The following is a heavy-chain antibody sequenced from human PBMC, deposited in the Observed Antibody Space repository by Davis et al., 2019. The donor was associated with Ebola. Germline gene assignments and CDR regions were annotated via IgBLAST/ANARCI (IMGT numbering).Heavy chain of an antibody. V-gene: IGHV4-30-4*01. J-gene: IGHJ5*02. Sequence: SETLSLTCSVSGGSITSDDYYWSWMRHLPGRGLEWVGHIYYRGNTYYNPSLKRLITMSIDTSTNHFSLQLTSVPASDTAVYYCARGSYLLRYFDWLLQNWFDPWGQGTQVTVS. CDR3: ARGSYLLRYFDWLLQNWFDP. CDR2: IYYRGNT. D-gene: IGHD3-9*01. CDR1: GGSITSDDYY.